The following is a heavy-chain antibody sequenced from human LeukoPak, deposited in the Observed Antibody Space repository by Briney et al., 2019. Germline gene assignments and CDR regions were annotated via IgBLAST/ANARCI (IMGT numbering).Heavy chain of an antibody. CDR3: ARLPYYYDSSGYYFGIDY. Sequence: PGGSLRLSCAASGFTFSSYSMNWVRQPPGKGLEWIGEINHSGSTNYNPSLKSRVTISVDTSKNQFSLKLSSVTAADTAVYYCARLPYYYDSSGYYFGIDYWGQGTLVTVSS. J-gene: IGHJ4*02. V-gene: IGHV4-34*01. D-gene: IGHD3-22*01. CDR1: GFTFSSYS. CDR2: INHSGST.